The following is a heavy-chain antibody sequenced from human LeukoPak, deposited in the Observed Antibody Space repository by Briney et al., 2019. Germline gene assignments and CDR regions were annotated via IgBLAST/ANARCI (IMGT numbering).Heavy chain of an antibody. D-gene: IGHD3/OR15-3a*01. J-gene: IGHJ3*02. V-gene: IGHV1-69*05. CDR3: TRALGLVLDAFDI. CDR2: IIPIFGTA. Sequence: SVKVSCRASGGTFSSYAISWVRQAPGQGLEWMGGIIPIFGTANYAQKFQGRVTITTDESTSTAYMELSSLRSEDTAVYYCTRALGLVLDAFDIWGQGTMVTVSS. CDR1: GGTFSSYA.